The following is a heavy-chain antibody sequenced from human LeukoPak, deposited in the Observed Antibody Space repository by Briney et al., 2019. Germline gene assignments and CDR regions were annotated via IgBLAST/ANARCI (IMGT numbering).Heavy chain of an antibody. V-gene: IGHV3-7*01. CDR2: LKQDGSEK. CDR3: ATYYDFWSGDVDY. Sequence: GGSLRLSCAASGFTFSSYWMSWVRQAPGKGLEWVANLKQDGSEKYYVDSVKGRFTISRDNAKNSLYLQMNSLRAEDTAVYYCATYYDFWSGDVDYWGQGTLVTVSS. D-gene: IGHD3-3*01. CDR1: GFTFSSYW. J-gene: IGHJ4*02.